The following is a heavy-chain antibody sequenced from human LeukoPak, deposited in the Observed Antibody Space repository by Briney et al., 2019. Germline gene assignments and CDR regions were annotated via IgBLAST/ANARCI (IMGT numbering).Heavy chain of an antibody. J-gene: IGHJ4*02. CDR2: INQDGSEK. Sequence: GGSLRLSCAASGFIFRNYWMSWVRQAPGKGLEWVANINQDGSEKYYVVSVKGRFTISRDNAKNSLYLQMNTLRADDTAVYYCARDDNYGSDYWGQGTLVTVSA. CDR3: ARDDNYGSDY. CDR1: GFIFRNYW. V-gene: IGHV3-7*01. D-gene: IGHD3-10*01.